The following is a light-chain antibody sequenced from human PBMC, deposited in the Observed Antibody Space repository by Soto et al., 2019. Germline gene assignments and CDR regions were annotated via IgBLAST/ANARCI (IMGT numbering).Light chain of an antibody. CDR3: QQYNSST. J-gene: IGKJ1*01. CDR2: KAS. Sequence: DIQMTQSPSTLSGSVGDRVTITCRASQTISSWLAWYQQKPGKAPKLLIYKASSLESGVPSRFSGSGSGTEFTLTISSLQPDDFATYYCQQYNSSTLGQGTKVDIK. CDR1: QTISSW. V-gene: IGKV1-5*03.